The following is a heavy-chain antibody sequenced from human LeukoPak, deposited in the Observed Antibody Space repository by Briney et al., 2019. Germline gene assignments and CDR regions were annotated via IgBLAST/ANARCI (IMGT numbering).Heavy chain of an antibody. Sequence: PSETLSLTCTVSRGSISGSIRSYYWSWLRQPPGKGLEWIGYISSSGSVNDHPSLRSRVTISVDTSKNQFFLNLSSVSAADTAVYYCARIPLGYSGAYYFDYWGQGTLVTVSP. V-gene: IGHV4-4*09. CDR3: ARIPLGYSGAYYFDY. CDR1: RGSISGSIRSYY. J-gene: IGHJ4*02. D-gene: IGHD5-12*01. CDR2: ISSSGSV.